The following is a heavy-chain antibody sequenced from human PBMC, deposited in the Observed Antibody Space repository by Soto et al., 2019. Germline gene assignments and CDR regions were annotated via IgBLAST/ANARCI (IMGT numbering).Heavy chain of an antibody. Sequence: SETLSLTCTVSGGSISSSAYYWGWIRQPPGKGLGWIGIIYYGSSTYYNPSLKSRVTISVDTSKNQFSLKLSSVTAADTAVYYCARRKDRFCSGGSCRPYFDYWGQGTLVTVSS. CDR1: GGSISSSAYY. V-gene: IGHV4-39*01. CDR3: ARRKDRFCSGGSCRPYFDY. J-gene: IGHJ4*02. D-gene: IGHD2-15*01. CDR2: IYYGSST.